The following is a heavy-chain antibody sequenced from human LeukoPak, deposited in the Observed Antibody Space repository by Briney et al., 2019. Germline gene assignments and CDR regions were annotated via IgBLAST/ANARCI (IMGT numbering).Heavy chain of an antibody. CDR2: INTDGTIT. CDR1: GFTFSSYW. V-gene: IGHV3-74*01. Sequence: GGSLRLSCAASGFTFSSYWMHWVRQAPGKGLVWVSRINTDGTITGYADSVRGRFTISRDNAKNTLYLQMNSLRAEDTAVYYCATRREYCSGGSCYFWYFDLWGRGTLVTVSS. D-gene: IGHD2-15*01. CDR3: ATRREYCSGGSCYFWYFDL. J-gene: IGHJ2*01.